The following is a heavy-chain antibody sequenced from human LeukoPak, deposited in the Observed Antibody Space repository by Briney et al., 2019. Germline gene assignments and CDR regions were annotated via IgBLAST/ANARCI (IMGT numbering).Heavy chain of an antibody. CDR3: ARDRRYIVKGFDP. V-gene: IGHV1-46*01. Sequence: GASVKASCKASGYTFTGYYMHWVRQAPGQGLEWMGIINPSGGSTSYAQKFQGRVTMTRDTSTSTVYMELSSLRSEDTAVYYCARDRRYIVKGFDPWGQGTLVTVSS. CDR2: INPSGGST. CDR1: GYTFTGYY. D-gene: IGHD1-1*01. J-gene: IGHJ5*02.